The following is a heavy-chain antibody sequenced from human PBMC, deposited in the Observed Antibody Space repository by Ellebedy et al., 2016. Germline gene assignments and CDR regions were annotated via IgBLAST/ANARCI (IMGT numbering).Heavy chain of an antibody. D-gene: IGHD2-2*01. CDR3: ARQKEAAMNWFDP. Sequence: SETLSLTXTVSDDSFSSYSFYWGWIRQPPGKGLEWIGSISYTGNTYYNPSLESRVTISVDTSNSHFSLRLNSVTAADTAVYYCARQKEAAMNWFDPWGQGTLVTVSS. CDR1: DDSFSSYSFY. J-gene: IGHJ5*02. CDR2: ISYTGNT. V-gene: IGHV4-39*01.